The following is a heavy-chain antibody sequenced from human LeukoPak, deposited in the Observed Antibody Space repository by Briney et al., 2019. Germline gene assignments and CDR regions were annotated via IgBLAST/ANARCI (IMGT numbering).Heavy chain of an antibody. CDR1: GFTFSGSA. V-gene: IGHV3-73*01. CDR3: TRGEFGELSY. Sequence: GGSLKLSCAASGFTFSGSAMHWVRQASGKGLEWVGRIRSKANSYATAYAASVKGRFTISRDDSKNTAYLQMNSLKTEDTAVYYCTRGEFGELSYWGQGTLVTVSS. CDR2: IRSKANSYAT. J-gene: IGHJ4*02. D-gene: IGHD3-10*01.